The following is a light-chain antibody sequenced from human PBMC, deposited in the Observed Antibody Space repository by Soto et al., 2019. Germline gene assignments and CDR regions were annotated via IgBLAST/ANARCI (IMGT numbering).Light chain of an antibody. CDR2: KAS. Sequence: DIQMTQSPSTLSASVGGRVSITCRASQSISSWLAWYQQKPGKAPKLLIYKASSLESGVPSRFSGSGSGTEFTLTISSLQPDDSATYYCQQYNTYVTFGQGTKLEI. CDR3: QQYNTYVT. J-gene: IGKJ2*01. V-gene: IGKV1-5*03. CDR1: QSISSW.